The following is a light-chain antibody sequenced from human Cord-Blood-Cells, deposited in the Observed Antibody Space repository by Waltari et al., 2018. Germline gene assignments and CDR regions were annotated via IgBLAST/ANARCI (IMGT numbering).Light chain of an antibody. Sequence: ETVLTKSPRTLPWSPAERPTVPCRASQSVSSSYLAGYQQKPGQAPRLLIYGASSRATGIPDRFSGSGSGTDFTLTISRMEPEDFAVYYCQQYGSSPLYTFGQGTKLEIK. CDR3: QQYGSSPLYT. CDR1: QSVSSSY. CDR2: GAS. V-gene: IGKV3-20*01. J-gene: IGKJ2*01.